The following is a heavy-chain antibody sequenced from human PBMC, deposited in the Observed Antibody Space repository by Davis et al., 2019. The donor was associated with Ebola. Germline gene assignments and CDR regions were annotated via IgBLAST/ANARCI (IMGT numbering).Heavy chain of an antibody. CDR3: TRDRSAAG. J-gene: IGHJ4*02. CDR1: GFSFNIYG. CDR2: IGASDEGI. Sequence: GESLKISCAASGFSFNIYGMYWFRQPPGKGLEWVSYIGASDEGISYVDSVKGRFTISRDNAKNSLYLQMSSLRVEDTAVYYCTRDRSAAGWGQGTLVTVSS. D-gene: IGHD6-13*01. V-gene: IGHV3-48*04.